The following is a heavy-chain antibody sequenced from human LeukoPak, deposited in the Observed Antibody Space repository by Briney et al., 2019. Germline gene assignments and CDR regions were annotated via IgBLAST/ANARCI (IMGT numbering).Heavy chain of an antibody. CDR3: ARDRVPYQLLYPMDYYYGMDV. V-gene: IGHV4-59*01. D-gene: IGHD2-2*02. CDR1: GGSISSYY. CDR2: IIYSGRS. J-gene: IGHJ6*02. Sequence: SETLSLTCTVSGGSISSYYWSWIRQPPGKGLEWIGYIIYSGRSNYNPSLKSRVTISVDTSKNQFSLKLSSVTAADTAVYYCARDRVPYQLLYPMDYYYGMDVWGQGTTVTVSS.